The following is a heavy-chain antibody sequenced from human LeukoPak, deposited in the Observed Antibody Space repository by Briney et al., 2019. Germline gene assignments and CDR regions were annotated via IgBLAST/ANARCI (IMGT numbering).Heavy chain of an antibody. Sequence: GRSLRLSCAASGFTFDDYAMHWVRQAPGKGLEWVSYISSSGSTIYYAGSVKGRFTISRDNAKNSLYLQMNSLRAEDTAVYYCAGAEMATLAFDIWGQGTMVTVSS. CDR1: GFTFDDYA. CDR3: AGAEMATLAFDI. CDR2: ISSSGSTI. V-gene: IGHV3-48*03. D-gene: IGHD5-24*01. J-gene: IGHJ3*02.